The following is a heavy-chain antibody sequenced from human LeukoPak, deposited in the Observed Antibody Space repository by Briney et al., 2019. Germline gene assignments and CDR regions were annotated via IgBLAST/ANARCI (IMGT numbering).Heavy chain of an antibody. Sequence: SETLSLTCTVSGGSISGHYWSWIRQPPGKGLEWIGYIYYTGSTNYNPSLKSRVIISVETSQNQFSLQLSSVTAADTAVYYCARRADTYGFIDYWGQGTLVTVSS. D-gene: IGHD5-18*01. J-gene: IGHJ4*02. V-gene: IGHV4-59*11. CDR2: IYYTGST. CDR1: GGSISGHY. CDR3: ARRADTYGFIDY.